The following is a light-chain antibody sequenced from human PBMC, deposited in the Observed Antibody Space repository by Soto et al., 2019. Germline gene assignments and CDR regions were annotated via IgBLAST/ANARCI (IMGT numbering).Light chain of an antibody. CDR3: QQYAASPLT. CDR2: RAS. J-gene: IGKJ4*01. V-gene: IGKV3-20*01. CDR1: QSVTSNY. Sequence: EIVLTQSSGTLSLSPGERATLSCRASQSVTSNYLAWYQQKSGQAPRLLIYRASTRATGIPDRFSGSGSGTDFSLIISSLEPEDSVVYYCQQYAASPLTFGGGTKLEI.